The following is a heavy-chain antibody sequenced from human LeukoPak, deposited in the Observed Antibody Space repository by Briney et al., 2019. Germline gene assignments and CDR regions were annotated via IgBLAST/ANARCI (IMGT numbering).Heavy chain of an antibody. V-gene: IGHV3-21*04. CDR1: GFTFSSHS. D-gene: IGHD2-15*01. CDR3: ARVLRYCSGGNCYSGGLGYMDV. Sequence: PGGSLRLSCAASGFTFSSHSMTWVRQSPGKGLEWVSSISRNSGYIYYTDSMKGRLTISRDNANNSLYLQMNSLRAEDTAVYYCARVLRYCSGGNCYSGGLGYMDVWGKGTTVTISS. J-gene: IGHJ6*03. CDR2: ISRNSGYI.